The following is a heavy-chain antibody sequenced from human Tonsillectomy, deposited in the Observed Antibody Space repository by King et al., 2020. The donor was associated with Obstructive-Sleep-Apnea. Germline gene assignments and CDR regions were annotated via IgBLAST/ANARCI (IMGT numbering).Heavy chain of an antibody. J-gene: IGHJ6*02. CDR1: GGSISSGDYY. CDR3: ARDRKTDYYYYGMDV. Sequence: VQLQESGPGLVKPSQTLSLTCTVSGGSISSGDYYWIWIRQPPGKGLEWIGYIYYSGSTNYNPSPKSRVTISVDTSKNQFSLKLSSVTAADTAVYYCARDRKTDYYYYGMDVWGQGTTVTVSS. CDR2: IYYSGST. D-gene: IGHD1-14*01. V-gene: IGHV4-30-4*01.